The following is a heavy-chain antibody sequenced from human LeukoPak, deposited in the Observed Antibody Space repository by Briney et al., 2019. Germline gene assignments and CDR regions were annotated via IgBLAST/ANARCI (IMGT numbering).Heavy chain of an antibody. CDR1: GFTFSSYW. CDR3: ARETPYSNTWTDFDF. D-gene: IGHD6-13*01. V-gene: IGHV3-7*01. Sequence: GGSLRLSCAASGFTFSSYWMSWVRQAPGKGLGWVANIKQDGSEKYYVDSVKGRFTISRDNAKNSLYLQMNSLRAEDTAVYYCARETPYSNTWTDFDFWGQGTLVTVSS. J-gene: IGHJ4*02. CDR2: IKQDGSEK.